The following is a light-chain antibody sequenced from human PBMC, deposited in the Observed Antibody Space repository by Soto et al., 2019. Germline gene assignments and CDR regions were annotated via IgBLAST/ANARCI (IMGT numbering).Light chain of an antibody. CDR1: RSVSTNY. CDR3: QQYGSSPPT. V-gene: IGKV3-20*01. Sequence: EIVLTQSPGTLSLSPGERATLSCRASRSVSTNYLAWYQRKPGQAPRLLIYCASSRATDIPNRFSGSGSGTDFTLTITRLKAEDFAVYYCQQYGSSPPTFGQGTKVEIK. CDR2: CAS. J-gene: IGKJ1*01.